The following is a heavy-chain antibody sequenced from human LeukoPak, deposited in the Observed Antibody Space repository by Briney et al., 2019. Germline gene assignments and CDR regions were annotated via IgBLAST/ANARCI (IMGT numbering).Heavy chain of an antibody. CDR1: GFTFSSYS. CDR3: ARVSRSLVGATYFDY. Sequence: GGSLRLSCAASGFTFSSYSMNWVRQAPGKGLEWVSYISSSSSTIYYADSVKGRFTISRDNAKNSLYLQMNSLRAEDTAVYYCARVSRSLVGATYFDYWGQGTLVTVSS. D-gene: IGHD1-26*01. J-gene: IGHJ4*02. V-gene: IGHV3-48*04. CDR2: ISSSSSTI.